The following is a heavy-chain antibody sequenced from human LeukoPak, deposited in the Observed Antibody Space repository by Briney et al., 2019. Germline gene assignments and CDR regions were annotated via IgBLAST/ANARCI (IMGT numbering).Heavy chain of an antibody. CDR2: IHYIGST. D-gene: IGHD6-19*01. CDR1: GDSISNHNYF. J-gene: IGHJ4*02. CDR3: ATSVYSSGWHPFFDY. V-gene: IGHV4-39*02. Sequence: PSETLSLTCTVSGDSISNHNYFWGWIRQPPGKGLEWIGSIHYIGSTYFNLPLKSRVTVSVDTSKNHFSLKLSSVTAADTGVYYCATSVYSSGWHPFFDYWGQGAPAIVSS.